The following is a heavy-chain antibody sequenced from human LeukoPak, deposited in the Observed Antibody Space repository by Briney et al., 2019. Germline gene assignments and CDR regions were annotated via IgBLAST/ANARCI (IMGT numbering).Heavy chain of an antibody. CDR3: ARDGRRKYCSGGSCYTDAFDI. J-gene: IGHJ3*02. CDR2: INSDGSST. Sequence: GGSLRLSCAASGFTFRSYWMHWVRQAPGKGLVWVSRINSDGSSTSYADSVKGRFTISRDNAKNSLYLQMNSLRAEDTAVYYCARDGRRKYCSGGSCYTDAFDIWGQGTMVTVSS. D-gene: IGHD2-15*01. V-gene: IGHV3-74*01. CDR1: GFTFRSYW.